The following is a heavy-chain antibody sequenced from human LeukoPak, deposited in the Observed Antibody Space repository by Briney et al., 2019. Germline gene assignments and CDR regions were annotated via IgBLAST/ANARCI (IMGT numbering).Heavy chain of an antibody. CDR2: FDPEDGET. D-gene: IGHD2-21*01. CDR3: ARPRHIYVGMDV. V-gene: IGHV1-24*01. Sequence: ASVKVSCKVSGYTLTELSMHWVRQAPGKGLEWMGGFDPEDGETIYAQKFQGRVTMTTDTSTSTAYMELRSLGSDDTAVYYCARPRHIYVGMDVWGQGTTVTVSS. CDR1: GYTLTELS. J-gene: IGHJ6*02.